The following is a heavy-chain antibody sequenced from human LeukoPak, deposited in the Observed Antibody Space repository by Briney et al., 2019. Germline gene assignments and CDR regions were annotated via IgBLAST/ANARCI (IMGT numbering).Heavy chain of an antibody. CDR2: IYYSGST. CDR1: GGSISSSSYY. J-gene: IGHJ3*02. D-gene: IGHD4-17*01. CDR3: ARDLNHYGDYVRGAFDI. V-gene: IGHV4-39*07. Sequence: SETLSLTCTVSGGSISSSSYYWGWIRQPPGKGLEWIGSIYYSGSTYYNPSLKSRVTISVDTSKNQFSLKLSSVTAADTAVYYCARDLNHYGDYVRGAFDIWGQGTMVTVSS.